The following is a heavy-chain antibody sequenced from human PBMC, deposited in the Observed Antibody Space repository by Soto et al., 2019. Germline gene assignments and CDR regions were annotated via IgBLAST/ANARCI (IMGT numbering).Heavy chain of an antibody. D-gene: IGHD2-2*01. V-gene: IGHV4-39*01. Sequence: PSEPLPLTWSVSWGSISNRGYYLGCIRQPPGKGLEWIGSIYYSGSTYYNPSLKSRVTISVDTSKNQFSLKLSSVTAADTAVYYCGAGAAARYYYYYGMDVWGQGTTVTVSS. CDR3: GAGAAARYYYYYGMDV. CDR1: WGSISNRGYY. J-gene: IGHJ6*02. CDR2: IYYSGST.